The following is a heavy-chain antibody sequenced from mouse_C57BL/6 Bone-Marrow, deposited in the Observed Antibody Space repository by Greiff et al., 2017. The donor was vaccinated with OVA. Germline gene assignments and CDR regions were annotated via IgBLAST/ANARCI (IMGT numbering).Heavy chain of an antibody. J-gene: IGHJ2*01. CDR3: ARGGGPFDY. CDR2: IHPNSGST. Sequence: QVQLKQPGAELVKPGASVKLSCKASGYTFTSYWMHWVKQRPGQGLEWIGMIHPNSGSTNYNEKFKSNAPLTVDKSSSTAYMQLSSLTSEDSAVYYCARGGGPFDYWGQGTTLTVSS. V-gene: IGHV1-64*01. CDR1: GYTFTSYW.